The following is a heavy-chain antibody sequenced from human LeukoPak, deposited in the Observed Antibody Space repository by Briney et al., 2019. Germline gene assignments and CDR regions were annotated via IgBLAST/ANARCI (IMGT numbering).Heavy chain of an antibody. V-gene: IGHV3-23*01. D-gene: IGHD3-22*01. CDR2: ISGSGGTA. CDR3: AKKGYYDGSGYYMYYFDH. J-gene: IGHJ4*02. Sequence: GGSLRLSCAASGFTFSSYAMSWVRQLPGKGLEWVSAISGSGGTAYYADSVKGRFTISRDNSKNTLYLQMNSLRAEDTAVYYCAKKGYYDGSGYYMYYFDHWGQGTLVTVSS. CDR1: GFTFSSYA.